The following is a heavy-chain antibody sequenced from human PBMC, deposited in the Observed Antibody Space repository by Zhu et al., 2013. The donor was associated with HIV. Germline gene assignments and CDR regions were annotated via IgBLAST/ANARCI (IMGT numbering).Heavy chain of an antibody. J-gene: IGHJ4*02. D-gene: IGHD5-12*01. CDR3: ARGTGGHGEWYFDY. V-gene: IGHV1-46*01. CDR1: GYTFTSYQ. CDR2: INPDGGGT. Sequence: QVQLVQSGAEVKKPGASVKVSCKASGYTFTSYQIHWVRQAPRQGLEWMGVINPDGGGTHYAQKFQGRVSMTGDTPTSTVYMDLSSLRSEDTAVYYCARGTGGHGEWYFDYWGQGTLVSVSS.